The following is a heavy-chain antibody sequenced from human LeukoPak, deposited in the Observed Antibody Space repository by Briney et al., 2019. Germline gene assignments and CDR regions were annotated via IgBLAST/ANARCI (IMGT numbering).Heavy chain of an antibody. CDR1: GFTVSSIH. Sequence: GGSLRLSCAASGFTVSSIHMVWVRQAPGKGLEWVSVTYTGGNSYYADSVKGRFTLSRDNAKNTLYLQMSSLRAEDTALYYCARDFDFWSAIWGQGTLVTVSS. D-gene: IGHD3-3*01. CDR2: TYTGGNS. CDR3: ARDFDFWSAI. J-gene: IGHJ4*02. V-gene: IGHV3-53*01.